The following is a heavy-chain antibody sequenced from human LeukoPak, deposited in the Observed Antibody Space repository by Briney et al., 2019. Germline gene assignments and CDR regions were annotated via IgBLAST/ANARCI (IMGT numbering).Heavy chain of an antibody. J-gene: IGHJ4*02. D-gene: IGHD3-10*01. CDR3: ARGRSATMFDY. CDR2: IYTSGSP. Sequence: SETLSLTCTVSGGSISSYYWSWIRQPAGKGLEWIGRIYTSGSPNYNPSLKSRVTMSVDTSKNQFSPKLRSMTAADTALYYCARGRSATMFDYWGQGTLVTVSS. CDR1: GGSISSYY. V-gene: IGHV4-4*07.